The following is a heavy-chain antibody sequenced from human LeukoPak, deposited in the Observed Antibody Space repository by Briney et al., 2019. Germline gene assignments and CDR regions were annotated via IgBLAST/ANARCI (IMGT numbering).Heavy chain of an antibody. CDR2: IYYSGST. V-gene: IGHV4-59*01. J-gene: IGHJ3*02. Sequence: SETLSLTCTVSGGSISSYYWSWIRQPPGKGLEWIGYIYYSGSTNYNPSLKSRVTISVDTSKNQFSLKLSSVTAADTAVYYCARVAGGSSDAFDIWGQGTMVTVSS. CDR1: GGSISSYY. D-gene: IGHD1-26*01. CDR3: ARVAGGSSDAFDI.